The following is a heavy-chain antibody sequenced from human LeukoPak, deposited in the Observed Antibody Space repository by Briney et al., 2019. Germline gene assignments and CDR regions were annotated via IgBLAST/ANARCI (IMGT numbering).Heavy chain of an antibody. CDR3: WRDSGDYPYA. CDR1: GFTFSSYP. V-gene: IGHV3-23*01. D-gene: IGHD7-27*01. Sequence: PGGSLRLSCAASGFTFSSYPMSWARQAPGKGLEWVSGITASGTSTFYADSVKGRFSISRDNSKSTLYLQMNSLRAEDSAVYYCWRDSGDYPYAWGQGILVTVST. CDR2: ITASGTST. J-gene: IGHJ3*01.